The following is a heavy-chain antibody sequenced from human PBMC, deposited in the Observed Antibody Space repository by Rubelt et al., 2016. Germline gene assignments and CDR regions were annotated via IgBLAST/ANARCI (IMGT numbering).Heavy chain of an antibody. V-gene: IGHV1-69*04. CDR3: ARGLLRHDAFDI. D-gene: IGHD3-22*01. CDR2: IIPILGIA. J-gene: IGHJ3*02. CDR1: GGTFSSYA. Sequence: QVQLVQSGAEVKKPGSSVKVSCKASGGTFSSYAISWVRQAPGQGLEWMGRIIPILGIANYAQKFQGRVTITADKSTSTAYMELSSLRSEDTAVYYCARGLLRHDAFDIWGQGTMVTVSS.